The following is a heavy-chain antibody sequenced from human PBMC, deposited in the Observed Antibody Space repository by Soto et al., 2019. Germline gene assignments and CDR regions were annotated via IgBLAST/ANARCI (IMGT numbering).Heavy chain of an antibody. CDR1: GGSISSGGYS. Sequence: SETLSLTCAVSGGSISSGGYSWSWIRQPPGKGLEWIGYIYHSGSTYYNPSLKSRVTISVDRSKNQFSLKLSSVTAADTAVYYCARAGGYYDSSGYDYWGQGTLVTVSS. V-gene: IGHV4-30-2*01. CDR3: ARAGGYYDSSGYDY. J-gene: IGHJ4*02. D-gene: IGHD3-22*01. CDR2: IYHSGST.